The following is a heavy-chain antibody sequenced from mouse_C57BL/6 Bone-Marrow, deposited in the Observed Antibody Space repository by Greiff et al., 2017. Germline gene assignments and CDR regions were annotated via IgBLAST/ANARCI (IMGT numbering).Heavy chain of an antibody. J-gene: IGHJ2*01. V-gene: IGHV1-82*01. CDR1: GYAFSSSW. CDR3: ARYPYYYVSSYLYFDY. Sequence: QVQLQQSGPELVKPGASVKISCKASGYAFSSSWMNWVKQRPGKGLEWIGRIYPGDGDTNYNGKFKGKATLTADKSSSTAYMQLSILTSEDSAVYFCARYPYYYVSSYLYFDYWGQGTTLTVSA. CDR2: IYPGDGDT. D-gene: IGHD1-1*01.